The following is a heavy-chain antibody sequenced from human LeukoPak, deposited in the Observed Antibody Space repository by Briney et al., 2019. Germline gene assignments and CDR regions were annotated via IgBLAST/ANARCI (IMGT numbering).Heavy chain of an antibody. CDR1: LAEXS. CDR3: AGLAHETGVDY. V-gene: IGHV1-24*01. D-gene: IGHD6-19*01. J-gene: IGHJ4*02. Sequence: ASVKVSCKVTLAEXSMHWVRQAPGKGLEWMGGFDPEDGETFYAQKFQGRVIMTEDTSTDTAYMELSSLRSEDTAMYYCAGLAHETGVDYWGQGTLVTVSS. CDR2: FDPEDGET.